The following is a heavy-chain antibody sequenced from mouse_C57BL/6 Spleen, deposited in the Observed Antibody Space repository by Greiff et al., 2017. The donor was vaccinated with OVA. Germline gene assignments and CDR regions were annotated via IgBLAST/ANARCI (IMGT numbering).Heavy chain of an antibody. D-gene: IGHD3-1*01. J-gene: IGHJ1*03. V-gene: IGHV1-82*01. CDR1: GYAFSSSW. Sequence: VQLQQSGPELVKPGASVKISCKASGYAFSSSWMNWVKQRPGKGLEWIGRIYPGDGDTNYNGKFKGKATLTADKSSSTAYMQLSSLTSEDSAVYFCARRGILGGYFDVWGTGTTVTVSS. CDR3: ARRGILGGYFDV. CDR2: IYPGDGDT.